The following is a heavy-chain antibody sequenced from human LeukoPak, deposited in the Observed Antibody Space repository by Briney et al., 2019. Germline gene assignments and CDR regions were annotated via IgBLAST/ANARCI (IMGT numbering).Heavy chain of an antibody. D-gene: IGHD4-11*01. V-gene: IGHV4-59*01. CDR3: ARYSNYGNYYYYYMDV. Sequence: PSETLSLTCTVSGGSISSYYWSWIRQPPGKGLEWIEYIYYSGSTNYNPSLKSRVTISVDTSKNQFSLKLSSVTAADTAVYYCARYSNYGNYYYYYMDVWGKGTTVTVSS. CDR1: GGSISSYY. CDR2: IYYSGST. J-gene: IGHJ6*03.